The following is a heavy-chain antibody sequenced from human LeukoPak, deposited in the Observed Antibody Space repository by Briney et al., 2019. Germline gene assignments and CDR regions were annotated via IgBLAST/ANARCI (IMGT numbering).Heavy chain of an antibody. V-gene: IGHV1-69*06. CDR2: IIPIFGTA. J-gene: IGHJ6*03. CDR1: GGTFSSYA. CDR3: ARVGEPVSVTTVTTLYYYYMDV. D-gene: IGHD4-17*01. Sequence: ASVKVSCKASGGTFSSYAISWVRQAPGQGLEWMGGIIPIFGTANYAQKFQGRVTITADKSTSTAYMELSSLRSEDTAVYYCARVGEPVSVTTVTTLYYYYMDVWGKGTTVTISS.